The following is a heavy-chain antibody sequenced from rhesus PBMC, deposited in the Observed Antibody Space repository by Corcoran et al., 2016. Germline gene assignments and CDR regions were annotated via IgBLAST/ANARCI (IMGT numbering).Heavy chain of an antibody. CDR1: GFTFSSYV. D-gene: IGHD6-25*01. CDR3: TSSGIAAAANFDY. Sequence: DVQLVESGGGLVKTGGSLRLSCVASGFTFSSYVMHWVSQAPGKGLEWVSVISESCGTIYVADSVKCRFTITIDNAKKSLFLQMNSLRAEDTAVYYCTSSGIAAAANFDYWGQGVLVTVSS. J-gene: IGHJ4*01. CDR2: ISESCGTI. V-gene: IGHV3S26*01.